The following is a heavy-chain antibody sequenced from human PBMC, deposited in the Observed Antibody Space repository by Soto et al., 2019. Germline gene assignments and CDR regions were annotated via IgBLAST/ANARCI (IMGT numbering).Heavy chain of an antibody. V-gene: IGHV1-69*13. D-gene: IGHD3-9*01. J-gene: IGHJ4*02. CDR1: GGTFNRLA. CDR2: IIPILGTA. CDR3: TRGIDDILTGYYDF. Sequence: GASVKVSCKASGGTFNRLAISWLRQAPGQGLEWMGGIIPILGTANYAQKFRDRVTITADESTTTSYMELSSLRSNDTAFYYCTRGIDDILTGYYDFWGQGVLVTVSS.